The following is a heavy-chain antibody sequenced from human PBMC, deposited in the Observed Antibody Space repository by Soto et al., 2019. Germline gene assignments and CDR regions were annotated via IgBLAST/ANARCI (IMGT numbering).Heavy chain of an antibody. CDR2: INTYSGKT. J-gene: IGHJ4*02. CDR3: ARRYGDPSTSTGFDY. V-gene: IGHV1-18*01. Sequence: QVQLVQSGPEVKKPGASVKVSCKASGYTFGIYSITWVRQAPGQGLEWLGGINTYSGKTYYAQKLQGRVTLTTDTSTSTAYMDMRSLRSADAAVYYCARRYGDPSTSTGFDYWGQGTLVSVSS. CDR1: GYTFGIYS. D-gene: IGHD1-1*01.